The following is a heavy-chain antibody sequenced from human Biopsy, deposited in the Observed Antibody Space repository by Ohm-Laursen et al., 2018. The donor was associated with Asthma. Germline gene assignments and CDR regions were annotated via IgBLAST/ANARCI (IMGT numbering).Heavy chain of an antibody. CDR1: GDSLGSFINYA. D-gene: IGHD5-12*01. J-gene: IGHJ6*02. CDR2: LIPVLGTA. V-gene: IGHV1-69*13. Sequence: SVKVSCKASGDSLGSFINYAISWVRQAPRQGLEWIGGLIPVLGTADYAPMLEGRVTITADESASTAYLELTSLRFEDTAVYYCARGYSGTDRIVYYYSGMEVWGQGTTVTVSS. CDR3: ARGYSGTDRIVYYYSGMEV.